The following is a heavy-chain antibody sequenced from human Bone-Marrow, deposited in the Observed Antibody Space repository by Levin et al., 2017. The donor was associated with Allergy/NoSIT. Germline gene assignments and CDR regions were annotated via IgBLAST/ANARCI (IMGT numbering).Heavy chain of an antibody. CDR3: ATEEWGSIQD. J-gene: IGHJ4*02. CDR1: GFTFSIYG. CDR2: LSYDSTDV. Sequence: QAGGSLRLSCAASGFTFSIYGMDWVRQVPGKGLEWVASLSYDSTDVYYADSGRGRFTISRDNSNNTLYLEMNSLRPDDTGLYYCATEEWGSIQDWGQGTLVTVSS. V-gene: IGHV3-30*03. D-gene: IGHD1-26*01.